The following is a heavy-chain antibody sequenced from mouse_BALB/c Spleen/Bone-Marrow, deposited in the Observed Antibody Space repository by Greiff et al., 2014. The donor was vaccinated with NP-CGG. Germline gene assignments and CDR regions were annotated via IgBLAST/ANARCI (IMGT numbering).Heavy chain of an antibody. CDR2: INPGSGGT. D-gene: IGHD1-2*01. CDR3: TRRDGAYFDY. V-gene: IGHV1-54*01. CDR1: GYAFTNYL. J-gene: IGHJ2*01. Sequence: VKLVESGAELVRPGTSVKVSCKASGYAFTNYLIECVKQRPGQGLEWIGMINPGSGGTNYNEKFKGKATLTADKSSSTAYMRLSSLTSDDSAVYFCTRRDGAYFDYWGQGTTLTVSS.